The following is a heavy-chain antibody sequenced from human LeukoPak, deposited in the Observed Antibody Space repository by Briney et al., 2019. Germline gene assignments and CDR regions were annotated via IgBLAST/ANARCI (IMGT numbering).Heavy chain of an antibody. V-gene: IGHV4-31*03. CDR1: GGSISSGGYY. D-gene: IGHD6-13*01. J-gene: IGHJ4*02. CDR2: IYYSGST. CDR3: AAEGIAAAVDY. Sequence: SQTLSLTCTVSGGSISSGGYYWSWIRQHPGKGLEWIGYIYYSGSTYHNPSLKSRVTISVDTSKNQFSLKLSSVTAADTAAYYCAAEGIAAAVDYWGQGTLVTVSS.